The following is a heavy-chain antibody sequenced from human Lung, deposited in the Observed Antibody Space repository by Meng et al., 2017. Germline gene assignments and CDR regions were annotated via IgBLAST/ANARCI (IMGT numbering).Heavy chain of an antibody. CDR3: VRSSAWVRTGFDP. Sequence: QAQGSGPGLWKPPGALSLPCSVSGGSISTSGYYWGWIRQPPGKGLEWIGSIGHSGFTYYTPSLKSRVAVSLDTSKSQFSLMLTSVTAADTAVYYCVRSSAWVRTGFDPWGQGTLVTVSS. V-gene: IGHV4-39*01. J-gene: IGHJ5*02. D-gene: IGHD6-19*01. CDR1: GGSISTSGYY. CDR2: IGHSGFT.